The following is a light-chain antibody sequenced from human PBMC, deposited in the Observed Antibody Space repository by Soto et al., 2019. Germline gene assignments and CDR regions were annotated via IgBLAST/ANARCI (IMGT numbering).Light chain of an antibody. Sequence: QSALTQPASVSGSPGQSITISCTGTSTDVGGYNYVSWYQQHPGKAPKLMISEVSNRPSGVSNRFSGSKSGNTASLTISGLQAEDEADYYCSSYTSSSTLVFGTGTRSPS. V-gene: IGLV2-14*01. J-gene: IGLJ1*01. CDR1: STDVGGYNY. CDR3: SSYTSSSTLV. CDR2: EVS.